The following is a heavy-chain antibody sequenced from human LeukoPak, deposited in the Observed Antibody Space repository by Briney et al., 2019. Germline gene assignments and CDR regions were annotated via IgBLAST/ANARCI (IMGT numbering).Heavy chain of an antibody. CDR3: AKGPRRGSGNPFDP. Sequence: GGSLRLSCAASGFTFSSYGMHWVRQAPGKGLEWVAFIRYDGSNKYYADSVKGRFTISRDNSKNKLYLQMNSLRAEDTAVYYCAKGPRRGSGNPFDPWGQGTLVTVSS. D-gene: IGHD3-10*01. CDR2: IRYDGSNK. J-gene: IGHJ5*02. V-gene: IGHV3-30*02. CDR1: GFTFSSYG.